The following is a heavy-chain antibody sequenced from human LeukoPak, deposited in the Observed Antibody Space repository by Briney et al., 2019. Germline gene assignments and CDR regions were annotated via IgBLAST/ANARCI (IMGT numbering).Heavy chain of an antibody. V-gene: IGHV3-30*03. CDR2: ISYDGSNK. CDR3: ARDEI. J-gene: IGHJ3*02. CDR1: GFTFSNYG. Sequence: GGSLRLSCVASGFTFSNYGMHWVRQAPGKGLEWVAVISYDGSNKYYADSVKGRFTISRDNFKNTLYLQMNSLRAEDTAVYYCARDEIWGQGTMVTVSS.